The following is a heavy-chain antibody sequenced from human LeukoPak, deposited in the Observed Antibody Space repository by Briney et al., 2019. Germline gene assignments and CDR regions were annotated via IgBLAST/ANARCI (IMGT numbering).Heavy chain of an antibody. CDR1: GIPFRDFY. V-gene: IGHV3-11*03. D-gene: IGHD6-13*01. J-gene: IGHJ4*02. CDR3: AAGTAADY. Sequence: GGSLILSCVVSGIPFRDFYMNWIRQAPGKGLEWISYISSSSSYTDYAESVKGRFTISRDNAKSALYLQMNDLRVDDTALYYCAAGTAADYWGQGTLVIVSS. CDR2: ISSSSSYT.